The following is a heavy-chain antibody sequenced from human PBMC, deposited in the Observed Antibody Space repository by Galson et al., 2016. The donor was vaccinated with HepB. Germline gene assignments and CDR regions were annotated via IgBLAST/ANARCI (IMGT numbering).Heavy chain of an antibody. D-gene: IGHD6-13*01. Sequence: SLRLSCAASGFSFSDHYMSWIRQAPGKGLEWVSYISASGSTIYYADSVKGRFTISRDNAKNSLYLQMNGLRAEDTAVYYCARAGRSWYGKDPFDNWGQGTLVTVSS. V-gene: IGHV3-11*01. J-gene: IGHJ4*02. CDR1: GFSFSDHY. CDR3: ARAGRSWYGKDPFDN. CDR2: ISASGSTI.